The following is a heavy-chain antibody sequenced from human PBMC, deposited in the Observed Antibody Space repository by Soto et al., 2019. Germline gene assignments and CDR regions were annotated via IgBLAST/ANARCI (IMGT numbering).Heavy chain of an antibody. CDR3: AGGDMVSFGGAGGYYYYGMDV. J-gene: IGHJ6*02. CDR1: GGTFSSYA. Sequence: SVKVSCKASGGTFSSYAISWVRQAPGQGLEWMGGIIPIFGTANYPHRYQGRVTITAVKSSSTSCMELSSLSSEDTAGYYCAGGDMVSFGGAGGYYYYGMDVWGRGRTVTVSS. V-gene: IGHV1-69*06. D-gene: IGHD3-16*01. CDR2: IIPIFGTA.